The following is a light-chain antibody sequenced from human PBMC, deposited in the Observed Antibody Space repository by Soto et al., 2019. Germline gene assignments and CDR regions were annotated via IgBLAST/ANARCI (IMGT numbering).Light chain of an antibody. Sequence: SYELTQPPSVSVAPGQTARITCGGNNIGRKSVHWYQQKPGQAPVLVIYYDSDRPSGIPERFSGSNSGNTATLTISRVEAGDEADYYCQVWDSSSDHPDVVFGGGTKLTVL. J-gene: IGLJ2*01. CDR2: YDS. CDR3: QVWDSSSDHPDVV. V-gene: IGLV3-21*04. CDR1: NIGRKS.